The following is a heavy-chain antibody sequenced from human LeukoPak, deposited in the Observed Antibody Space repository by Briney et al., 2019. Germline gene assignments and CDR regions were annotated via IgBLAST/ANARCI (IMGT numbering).Heavy chain of an antibody. CDR2: IYYGGST. J-gene: IGHJ4*02. CDR3: ARHQSYGSGTYYAPFDN. V-gene: IGHV4-39*01. D-gene: IGHD3-10*01. CDR1: GGSVSSSSYY. Sequence: SETLSLTCTVSGGSVSSSSYYWGWIRQPPMKGLEWIGSIYYGGSTEYNLSLKSRVTISVDTSRNQFSLKLSSVTAADTAVYYCARHQSYGSGTYYAPFDNWGQGILVTVSS.